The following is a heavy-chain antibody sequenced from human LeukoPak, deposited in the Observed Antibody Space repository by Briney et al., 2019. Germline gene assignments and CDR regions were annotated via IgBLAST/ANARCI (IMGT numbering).Heavy chain of an antibody. CDR1: GDSISSSDNY. CDR3: ARVRGVITNYFDY. D-gene: IGHD3-10*01. CDR2: IYYSGTT. V-gene: IGHV4-31*03. Sequence: SQTLSLTCTVSGDSISSSDNYWSWIRQHPGKGLEWLGYIYYSGTTSYNPSLKSRLTISIDSSKNQFSLEVNSVTAADTAFYYCARVRGVITNYFDYWGQGILVTVSS. J-gene: IGHJ4*02.